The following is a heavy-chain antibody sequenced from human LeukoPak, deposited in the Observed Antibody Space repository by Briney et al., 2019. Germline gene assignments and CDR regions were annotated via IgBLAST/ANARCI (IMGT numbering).Heavy chain of an antibody. Sequence: GASVEVSCKASGYTFTSYGTSWVRQAPGQGLEWMGWISAYNGNTNYAQKLQGRVTMTTDTSTSTAYMELRSLRSDDTAVYYCARDRVAAAGTDFQHWGQGTLVTVSS. CDR3: ARDRVAAAGTDFQH. V-gene: IGHV1-18*01. J-gene: IGHJ1*01. CDR2: ISAYNGNT. CDR1: GYTFTSYG. D-gene: IGHD6-13*01.